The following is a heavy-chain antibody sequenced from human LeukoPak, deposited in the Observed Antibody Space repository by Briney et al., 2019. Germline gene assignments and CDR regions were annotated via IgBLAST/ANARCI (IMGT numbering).Heavy chain of an antibody. J-gene: IGHJ4*02. V-gene: IGHV3-66*01. CDR3: AREVGSGSYYFGY. CDR2: IYTGGST. CDR1: GFTVSSNY. Sequence: GGSLRLSCAASGFTVSSNYMSWVRQAPGKGLEWVSVIYTGGSTYYADSVKGRFTISRDNSKNTLYLQMNSLRAEDTAVYYCAREVGSGSYYFGYWGQGTLVTVSS. D-gene: IGHD1-26*01.